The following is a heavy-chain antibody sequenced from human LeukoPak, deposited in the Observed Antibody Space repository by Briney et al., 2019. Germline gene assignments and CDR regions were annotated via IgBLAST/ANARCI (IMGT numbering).Heavy chain of an antibody. V-gene: IGHV3-21*04. CDR2: ISSSSSYI. CDR1: GFTFSSYS. Sequence: GGSLRLPCAASGFTFSSYSMNWVRQAPGKGLEWVSSISSSSSYIYYADSVKGRFTISRDNSKNTLYLQMNSLRAEDTAVYYCAKLDSSGYLPYFDYWGQGTLVTVSS. D-gene: IGHD3-22*01. J-gene: IGHJ4*02. CDR3: AKLDSSGYLPYFDY.